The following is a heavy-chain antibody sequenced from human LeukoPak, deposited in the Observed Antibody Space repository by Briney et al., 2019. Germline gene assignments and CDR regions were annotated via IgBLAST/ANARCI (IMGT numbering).Heavy chain of an antibody. D-gene: IGHD1-26*01. V-gene: IGHV3-73*01. CDR2: IRTKVNSYAT. Sequence: PGGSLKLSCAASGFTFSGSTMHWVRQASGKGLEWVGRIRTKVNSYATAYAASVKGRFTISRDDSKNTAYLQMNSLKTEDTAVYYCTRSAGGTFDYWGQGTLVTGSS. CDR1: GFTFSGST. CDR3: TRSAGGTFDY. J-gene: IGHJ4*02.